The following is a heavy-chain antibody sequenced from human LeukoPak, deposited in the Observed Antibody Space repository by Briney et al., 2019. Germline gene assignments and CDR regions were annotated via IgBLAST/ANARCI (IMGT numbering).Heavy chain of an antibody. V-gene: IGHV1-2*06. Sequence: GASVKVSCKASGYTFTGYYMHWVRQAPGQGLEWMGRINPNSGGTNYAQKFQGRVTMTRDTSISTAYMELSRLRSDDTAVYYCATPVLGYCSGGSCYRDYFDYWGQGTLVTVSS. CDR1: GYTFTGYY. J-gene: IGHJ4*02. CDR3: ATPVLGYCSGGSCYRDYFDY. D-gene: IGHD2-15*01. CDR2: INPNSGGT.